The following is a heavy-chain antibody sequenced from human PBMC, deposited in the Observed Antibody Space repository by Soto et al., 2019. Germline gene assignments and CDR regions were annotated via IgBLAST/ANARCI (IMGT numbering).Heavy chain of an antibody. V-gene: IGHV3-7*01. CDR2: IKQDRSEK. Sequence: PGGSLRLSCAASGFTFSSHGMSWVRQAPGKGQEWLASIKQDRSEKHYVDYVKDRFTISRDNSKNTLYLQMNSLRAEDTAVYYCAKAFRAEYSYGYYYYYYGMDVWGQGTTVTVSS. CDR3: AKAFRAEYSYGYYYYYYGMDV. J-gene: IGHJ6*02. D-gene: IGHD5-18*01. CDR1: GFTFSSHG.